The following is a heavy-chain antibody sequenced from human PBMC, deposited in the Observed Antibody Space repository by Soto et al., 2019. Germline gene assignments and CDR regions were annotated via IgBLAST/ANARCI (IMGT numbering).Heavy chain of an antibody. CDR2: ISYDGTNK. CDR1: GFSFSISP. V-gene: IGHV3-30-3*01. J-gene: IGHJ4*02. Sequence: AGSLRLSCAASGFSFSISPMHWVRQAPGKGPEWVARISYDGTNKFYADSVKGRFTISRDNSKSTLYLQVDSLRPEEAAVYYCARDPKTSGGQHWAFNYFDSWGQGTLVTVSS. D-gene: IGHD7-27*01. CDR3: ARDPKTSGGQHWAFNYFDS.